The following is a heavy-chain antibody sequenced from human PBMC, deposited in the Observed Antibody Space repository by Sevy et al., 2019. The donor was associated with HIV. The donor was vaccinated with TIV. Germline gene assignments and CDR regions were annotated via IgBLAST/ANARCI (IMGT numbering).Heavy chain of an antibody. V-gene: IGHV4-59*03. CDR2: IYYTEST. J-gene: IGHJ3*02. Sequence: SETLSLTCSVSGGSLSSHYWSWIRQPPGKGLEWIGYIYYTESTNYSPSLKSRVTISLDTSKNQVSLKLRSVSAADTXXXXXXXXXXXXXXHAFHIWGQGTMVTVSS. CDR3: XXXXXXXXXHAFHI. CDR1: GGSLSSHY.